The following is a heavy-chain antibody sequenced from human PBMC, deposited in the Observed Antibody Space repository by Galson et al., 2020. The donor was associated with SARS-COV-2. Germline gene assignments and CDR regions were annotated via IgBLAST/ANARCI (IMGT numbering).Heavy chain of an antibody. D-gene: IGHD3-22*01. CDR1: GYTFTSYD. V-gene: IGHV1-8*01. CDR3: ARVNYDSSGYYYEYYYYGMDV. J-gene: IGHJ6*02. CDR2: MNPNSGNT. Sequence: ASVKVSCKASGYTFTSYDINWVRQATGQGLEWMGWMNPNSGNTGYAQKFQGRVTMTRNTSISTAYMELSSLRSEDTAVYYCARVNYDSSGYYYEYYYYGMDVWGQGTTVTVSS.